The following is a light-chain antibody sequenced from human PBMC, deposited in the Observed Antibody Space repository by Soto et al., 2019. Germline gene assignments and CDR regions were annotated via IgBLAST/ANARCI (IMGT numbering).Light chain of an antibody. Sequence: DIQITHSPSSLSASVGARVTITCRASQGISNYLAWYQQKPGKVPKLLIYAASTLQSGVPSRFSGSGSGTDFTLTISSLQPEDVATYYCQKYNSAPFTCGPGTRWIS. CDR3: QKYNSAPFT. CDR1: QGISNY. CDR2: AAS. V-gene: IGKV1-27*01. J-gene: IGKJ3*01.